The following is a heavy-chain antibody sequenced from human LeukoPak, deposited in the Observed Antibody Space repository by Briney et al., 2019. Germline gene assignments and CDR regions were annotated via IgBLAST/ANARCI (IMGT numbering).Heavy chain of an antibody. CDR1: GFTFSSYW. CDR2: IKQDGSEK. Sequence: PGGSLRLSCAASGFTFSSYWMSWVRQAPGKGLEWVANIKQDGSEKYYVDSVKGRFTISRDNAKNSLYLQMNSLRAEDTAVYYCAREGFGENRYYFDYWGQGTLVTVSS. J-gene: IGHJ4*02. D-gene: IGHD3-10*01. V-gene: IGHV3-7*01. CDR3: AREGFGENRYYFDY.